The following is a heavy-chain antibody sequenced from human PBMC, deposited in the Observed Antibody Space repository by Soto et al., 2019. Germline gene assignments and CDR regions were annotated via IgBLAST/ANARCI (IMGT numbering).Heavy chain of an antibody. CDR3: AGYDIAAPFDY. CDR2: ISGSGGST. J-gene: IGHJ4*02. Sequence: PGGSLRLSCAASGFTFSSYAMSWVRQAPAKGLEWVSAISGSGGSTYYADSEKGRFTISRDNSKNTLYLQMNSLRPEDTAVYYCAGYDIAAPFDYWRQGTLVTVSS. D-gene: IGHD6-6*01. CDR1: GFTFSSYA. V-gene: IGHV3-23*01.